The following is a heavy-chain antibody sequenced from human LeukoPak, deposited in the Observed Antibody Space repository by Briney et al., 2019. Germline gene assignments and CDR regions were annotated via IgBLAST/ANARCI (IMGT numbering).Heavy chain of an antibody. J-gene: IGHJ4*02. V-gene: IGHV4-59*01. D-gene: IGHD1-26*01. CDR3: AREGSGASASPEAYYFDY. Sequence: SETLSLTCTVSAGSISSYYWSWLRQPPGKGLEWIGYIYYSGSTNYNPSLKSRVTISVDTSKNQFSLKLSSVTAADTAVYYCAREGSGASASPEAYYFDYWGQGTLVTVSS. CDR1: AGSISSYY. CDR2: IYYSGST.